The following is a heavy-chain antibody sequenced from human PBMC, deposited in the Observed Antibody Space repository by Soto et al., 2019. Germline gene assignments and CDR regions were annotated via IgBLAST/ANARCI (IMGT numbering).Heavy chain of an antibody. J-gene: IGHJ5*02. CDR2: IYHSGST. CDR1: GGSISSSNW. V-gene: IGHV4-4*02. D-gene: IGHD3-10*01. Sequence: PSETLSLTCAVSGGSISSSNWWSWVRQPPGKGLEWIGEIYHSGSTNYNPSLKSRVTISVDKSKNQFSLNLSSVTAADTAVYYCARDPTQYGWFDPWGQGTLLTVSS. CDR3: ARDPTQYGWFDP.